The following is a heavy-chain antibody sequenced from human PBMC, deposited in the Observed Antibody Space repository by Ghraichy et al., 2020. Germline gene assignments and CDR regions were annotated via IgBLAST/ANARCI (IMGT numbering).Heavy chain of an antibody. D-gene: IGHD1-26*01. CDR2: IWYDGSNK. J-gene: IGHJ1*01. CDR1: GFTFSSYG. Sequence: GGSLRLSCAASGFTFSSYGMHWVRQAPGKGLEWVAVIWYDGSNKYYADSVKGRFTISRDNSKNTLYLQMNSLRAEDTAVYYCARDVVGATRSALFQHWGQGTLVTVSS. CDR3: ARDVVGATRSALFQH. V-gene: IGHV3-33*01.